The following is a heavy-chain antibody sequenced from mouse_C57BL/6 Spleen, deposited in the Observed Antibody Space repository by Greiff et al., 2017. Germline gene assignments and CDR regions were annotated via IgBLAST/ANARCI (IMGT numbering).Heavy chain of an antibody. V-gene: IGHV1-82*01. J-gene: IGHJ4*01. CDR2: IYPGDGDT. D-gene: IGHD2-3*01. CDR3: ARLGLYYYAMDY. CDR1: GYAFSSSW. Sequence: QVQLKESGPELVKPGASVKISCKASGYAFSSSWMNWVKQRPGKGLEWIGRIYPGDGDTNYNGKFKGKATLTADKSSSTAYMQLSSLTSEDSAVYFCARLGLYYYAMDYWGQGTSVTVSS.